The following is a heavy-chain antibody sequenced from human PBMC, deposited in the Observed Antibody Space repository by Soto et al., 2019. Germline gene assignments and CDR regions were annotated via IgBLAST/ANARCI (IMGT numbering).Heavy chain of an antibody. J-gene: IGHJ5*02. Sequence: GGSLRLSCAASGFTFSSYAMSWVRQAPGKGLEWVSAISGSGGSTYYADSVKGRFTISRDNSKNTLYLQMNSLRAEDTAVYYCAKDLILLHSSSSGWFDPWGQGTLVTVSS. D-gene: IGHD6-6*01. CDR3: AKDLILLHSSSSGWFDP. CDR1: GFTFSSYA. V-gene: IGHV3-23*01. CDR2: ISGSGGST.